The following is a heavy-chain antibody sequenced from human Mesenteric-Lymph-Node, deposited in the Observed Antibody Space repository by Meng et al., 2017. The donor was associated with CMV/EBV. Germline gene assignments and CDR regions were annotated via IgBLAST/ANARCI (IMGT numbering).Heavy chain of an antibody. J-gene: IGHJ5*02. CDR1: GYSFDSYW. CDR3: AREDKVARRGLDP. D-gene: IGHD5-12*01. Sequence: GESLKISCKGFGYSFDSYWLAWVRQMPGKGLEWMGVVYPGDSTATYSPSFQGQVTMSADKSINTAYLEWRSLKASDTAMYYCAREDKVARRGLDPWGQGTLVTVSS. CDR2: VYPGDSTA. V-gene: IGHV5-51*01.